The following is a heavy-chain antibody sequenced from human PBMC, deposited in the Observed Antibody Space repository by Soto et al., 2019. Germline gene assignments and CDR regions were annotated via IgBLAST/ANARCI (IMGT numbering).Heavy chain of an antibody. J-gene: IGHJ4*02. CDR2: IIPIFGTA. Sequence: QVQLVQSGAEVKKPGSSVKVSCMASGGTFSSYAISWVRQAPGQGLEWMGGIIPIFGTANYAQKFQGRVTITADESTRTGYMELRSLRSEDTAVYYCASVGAYGDYGGGAFDYWGQGTLVTVSS. CDR3: ASVGAYGDYGGGAFDY. CDR1: GGTFSSYA. V-gene: IGHV1-69*01. D-gene: IGHD4-17*01.